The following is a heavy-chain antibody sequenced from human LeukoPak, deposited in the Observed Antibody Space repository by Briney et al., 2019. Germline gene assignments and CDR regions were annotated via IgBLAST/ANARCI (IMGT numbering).Heavy chain of an antibody. Sequence: SVKVSCKASGGTFSSYAISWVRQAPGQGLEWMGGIIPIFGTANYAQMFQGRVTITADESTSTAYMELSSLRSEDTAVYYCARDVYYDSSGLFDYWGQGTLVTVSS. D-gene: IGHD3-22*01. CDR3: ARDVYYDSSGLFDY. CDR1: GGTFSSYA. CDR2: IIPIFGTA. V-gene: IGHV1-69*13. J-gene: IGHJ4*02.